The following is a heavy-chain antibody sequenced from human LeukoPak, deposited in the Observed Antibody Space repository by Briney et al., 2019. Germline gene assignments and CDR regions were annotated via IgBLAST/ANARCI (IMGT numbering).Heavy chain of an antibody. D-gene: IGHD1-26*01. Sequence: SETLSLTCTVSGGSISSYYWSWIRQPPGKGLEWIGYIYYSGSTNYNPSLKSRVTISVDTSKNQFSLKLSSVTAADTAVYYCARELVPLYFDYWGQGTLVTVSS. V-gene: IGHV4-59*12. CDR3: ARELVPLYFDY. CDR2: IYYSGST. J-gene: IGHJ4*02. CDR1: GGSISSYY.